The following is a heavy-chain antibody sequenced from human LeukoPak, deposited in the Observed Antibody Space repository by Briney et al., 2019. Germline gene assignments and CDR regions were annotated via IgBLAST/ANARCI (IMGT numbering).Heavy chain of an antibody. CDR2: ISSSGSTI. J-gene: IGHJ6*03. CDR3: ARGGVEMATIIYYYYYMDV. Sequence: GGSLRLSCAASGFIFSSYEMNWVRQAPGKGLEWVSYISSSGSTIYYADSVKGRFTISRDNAKNSLYLQMNSLRAEDTAVYYCARGGVEMATIIYYYYYMDVWGKGTTVTISS. D-gene: IGHD5-24*01. V-gene: IGHV3-48*03. CDR1: GFIFSSYE.